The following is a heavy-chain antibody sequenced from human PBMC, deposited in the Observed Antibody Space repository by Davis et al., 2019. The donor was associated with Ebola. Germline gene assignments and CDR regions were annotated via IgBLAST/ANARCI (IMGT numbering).Heavy chain of an antibody. Sequence: PGGSLRLSCVASEFTFRSYWFHWVRQAPGKGLEWVTRIDTAGGMTHYADSVRGRFTISRDNAKNTLYLQMNSLGADDTAVYYCATCRFCISTTGIDYRGQGTLVTVSS. D-gene: IGHD3-10*01. CDR2: IDTAGGMT. CDR1: EFTFRSYW. V-gene: IGHV3-74*01. J-gene: IGHJ4*02. CDR3: ATCRFCISTTGIDY.